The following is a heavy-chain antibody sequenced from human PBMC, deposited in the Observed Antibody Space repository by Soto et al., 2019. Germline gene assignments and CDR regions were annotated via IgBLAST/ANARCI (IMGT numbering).Heavy chain of an antibody. CDR2: INSRDISL. D-gene: IGHD6-19*01. Sequence: AWWSLRLSCTASVFIFSNYDMTWVRQAPGKGLEWVSSINSRDISLYYADSVKGRFTIFRDNAKNSLFLHMSDLRADDTAVYYCARFCATGWHVNGRDYLAHWGLGTLVTVSS. CDR3: ARFCATGWHVNGRDYLAH. CDR1: VFIFSNYD. J-gene: IGHJ4*02. V-gene: IGHV3-11*01.